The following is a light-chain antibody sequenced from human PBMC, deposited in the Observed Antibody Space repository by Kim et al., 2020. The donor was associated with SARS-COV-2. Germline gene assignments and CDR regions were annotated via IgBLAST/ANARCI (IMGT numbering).Light chain of an antibody. V-gene: IGLV2-14*03. CDR3: SSYARGVIRL. J-gene: IGLJ3*02. Sequence: GQSMTLSRSGTSSDIGAYDYVPWYRQHPGKPPHLIFSDVTDRPSGVSDRFSGSKSGNTASLTISGLQAEDQADYYCSSYARGVIRLFGGGTQVTVL. CDR1: SSDIGAYDY. CDR2: DVT.